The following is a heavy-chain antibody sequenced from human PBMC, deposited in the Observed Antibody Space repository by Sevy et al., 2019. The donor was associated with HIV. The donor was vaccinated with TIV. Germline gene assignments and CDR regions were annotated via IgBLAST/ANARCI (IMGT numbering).Heavy chain of an antibody. CDR3: ARRGRFLEWFPEDYYYYGMDV. Sequence: SETLSLTCTVSGGSISSSSYYWGWIRQPPGKGLEWIGSIYYSGSTYYNPSLKSRVTISVDTSKNQYSLQLSSVTAADTAVYYCARRGRFLEWFPEDYYYYGMDVWGQGTTVTVSS. D-gene: IGHD3-3*01. CDR1: GGSISSSSYY. CDR2: IYYSGST. V-gene: IGHV4-39*01. J-gene: IGHJ6*02.